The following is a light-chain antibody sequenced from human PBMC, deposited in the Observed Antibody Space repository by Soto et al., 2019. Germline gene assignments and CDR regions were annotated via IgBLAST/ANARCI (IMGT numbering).Light chain of an antibody. CDR3: QQYGGSPLT. CDR1: ESVINNY. Sequence: EIVLTQSPDTLSLSPGEGATLSYRASESVINNYLAWYQQKPGQAPRLLIFGASSRATGIPDRFSGSGSGADFSLTISRLDPEDFAVYYCQQYGGSPLTFGGGTKVEIK. J-gene: IGKJ4*01. CDR2: GAS. V-gene: IGKV3-20*01.